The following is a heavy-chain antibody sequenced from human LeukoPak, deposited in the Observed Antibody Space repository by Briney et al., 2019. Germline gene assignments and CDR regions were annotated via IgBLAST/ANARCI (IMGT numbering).Heavy chain of an antibody. CDR3: ARAHSIAAAGGWFDP. D-gene: IGHD6-13*01. J-gene: IGHJ5*02. CDR1: GGSISSSSYY. CDR2: IYYSGST. V-gene: IGHV4-39*07. Sequence: SETLSLTCTVSGGSISSSSYYWGWIRQPPGKGLEWIGSIYYSGSTYYNPSLKSRVTISVDTSKNQFSLKLSSVTAADTAVYYCARAHSIAAAGGWFDPWGQGTLVTVSS.